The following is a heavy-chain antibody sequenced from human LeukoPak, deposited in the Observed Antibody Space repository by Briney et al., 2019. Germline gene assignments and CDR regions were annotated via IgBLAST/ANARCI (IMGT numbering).Heavy chain of an antibody. CDR3: AKGQELDDGVFDS. V-gene: IGHV3-23*01. D-gene: IGHD1-1*01. Sequence: GGSLRLACTASGFTFSSIALTWVRQAPGKGLEWVSTIRSNGDTAYNADSVNGRFTISRDNSKNTLYLQMDSLRVEDTAIYYCAKGQELDDGVFDSWGQGTLVTVSS. CDR2: IRSNGDTA. CDR1: GFTFSSIA. J-gene: IGHJ4*02.